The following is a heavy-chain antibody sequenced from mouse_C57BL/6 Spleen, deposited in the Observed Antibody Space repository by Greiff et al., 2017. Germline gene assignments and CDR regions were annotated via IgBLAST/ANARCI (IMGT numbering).Heavy chain of an antibody. CDR2: IYPGDGDT. J-gene: IGHJ3*01. CDR1: GYAFSSYW. CDR3: ARWTAQAPFAY. D-gene: IGHD3-2*02. Sequence: QVQLQQSGAELVKPGASVTISCKASGYAFSSYWMNWVKQRPGKGLEWIGQIYPGDGDTNYNGKFKGKATLTADKSSSTAYMQLSSLTSEDSAVYFCARWTAQAPFAYWGQGTLVTVSA. V-gene: IGHV1-80*01.